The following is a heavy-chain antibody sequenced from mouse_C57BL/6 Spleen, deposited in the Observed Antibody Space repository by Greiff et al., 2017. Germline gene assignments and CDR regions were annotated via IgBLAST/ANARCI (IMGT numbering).Heavy chain of an antibody. CDR1: GYTFTDYY. CDR2: IYPGSGNT. V-gene: IGHV1-76*01. Sequence: QVQLQQSGAELVRPGASVKLSCKASGYTFTDYYINWVKQRPGQGLEWIARIYPGSGNTYYNEKFKGKATLTAEKSSSTAYMQLSSLTSEDSAVYCCAREGHYYYGSSRFDDGGKGTTLTVSS. CDR3: AREGHYYYGSSRFDD. D-gene: IGHD1-1*01. J-gene: IGHJ2*01.